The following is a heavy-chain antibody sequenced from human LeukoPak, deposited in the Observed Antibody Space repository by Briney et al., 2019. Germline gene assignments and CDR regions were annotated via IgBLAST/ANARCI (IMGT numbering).Heavy chain of an antibody. CDR2: INHSGST. J-gene: IGHJ4*02. CDR1: GGSISSYY. CDR3: ARAGLTVTTHYVDY. Sequence: SETLSLTCTVSGGSISSYYWSWIRQPPGKGLEWIGEINHSGSTNYNPSLKSRVTISVDTSKNQFSLKLSSVTAADTAVYYCARAGLTVTTHYVDYWGQGTLVTVSS. V-gene: IGHV4-34*01. D-gene: IGHD4-17*01.